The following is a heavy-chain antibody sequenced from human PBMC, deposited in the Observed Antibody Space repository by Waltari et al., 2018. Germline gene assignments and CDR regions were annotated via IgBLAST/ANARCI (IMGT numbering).Heavy chain of an antibody. D-gene: IGHD3-22*01. CDR2: IIPILCIA. CDR1: GGTFSSYA. J-gene: IGHJ4*02. Sequence: QVQLVQSGAEVKKPGSSVKVSCKASGGTFSSYAISWVRQAPGQGLEWRVGIIPILCIATYAQQFQGRVTITADESTSTAYMELSSLRSEDTAVYYCARDRGYYDSSGYYDYWGQGTLVTVSS. V-gene: IGHV1-69*01. CDR3: ARDRGYYDSSGYYDY.